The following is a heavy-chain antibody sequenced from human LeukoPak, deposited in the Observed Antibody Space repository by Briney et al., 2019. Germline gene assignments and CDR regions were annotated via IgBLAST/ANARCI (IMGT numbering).Heavy chain of an antibody. D-gene: IGHD3-16*01. V-gene: IGHV3-74*01. CDR2: INSDGFSI. Sequence: GGSLRLSCAASGFTFSAYWMHWVRQAPGKGLVWVSRINSDGFSIAYADSVKGRFTISRDNAKNTLYLHMNSLRAEDTAVYYCAGFYGGSALDNWGQGTMVTVSS. J-gene: IGHJ3*02. CDR1: GFTFSAYW. CDR3: AGFYGGSALDN.